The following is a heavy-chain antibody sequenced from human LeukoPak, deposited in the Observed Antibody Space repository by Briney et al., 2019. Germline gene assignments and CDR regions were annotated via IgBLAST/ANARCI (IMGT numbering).Heavy chain of an antibody. D-gene: IGHD6-13*01. CDR1: GFTFNNYA. CDR2: ISGSGSNT. Sequence: GGSLRLSCAASGFTFNNYAMSWVRQAPGKGLEWVSAISGSGSNTYYADSVKGRFTISRDNSKNTLYLQMSSLRAEDTAIYYCAKGSPAAGFDYWGQGTLVTVSS. V-gene: IGHV3-23*01. J-gene: IGHJ4*02. CDR3: AKGSPAAGFDY.